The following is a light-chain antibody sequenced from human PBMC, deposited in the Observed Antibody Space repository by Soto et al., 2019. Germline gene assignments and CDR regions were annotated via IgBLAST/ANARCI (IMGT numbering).Light chain of an antibody. CDR2: AAS. J-gene: IGKJ1*01. V-gene: IGKV1-39*01. CDR3: QQTDSTPQT. CDR1: QGIRNY. Sequence: DIQMTQSPSSLSASVGDRVTISCRASQGIRNYVSWYQQKPGTAPKLLIRAASTLQSGVPSRFSGSGSGTDFTLTISSLQIEDFATYFCQQTDSTPQTFGQGTNVEI.